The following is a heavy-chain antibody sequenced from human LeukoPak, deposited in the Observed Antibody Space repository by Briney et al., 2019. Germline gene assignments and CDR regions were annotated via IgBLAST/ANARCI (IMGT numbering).Heavy chain of an antibody. D-gene: IGHD3-10*01. CDR1: GYSISSGYY. CDR2: IYYSGNT. CDR3: ARVSPSVSGSYYPDAFDI. V-gene: IGHV4-38-2*02. J-gene: IGHJ3*02. Sequence: SETLSLTCTVSGYSISSGYYWGWLRHPPGKGLEWIGSIYYSGNTYYSPSLKSRVTISVDTYKNQFSLKLGSVTAADPAVYYCARVSPSVSGSYYPDAFDIWGQGTMVTVSS.